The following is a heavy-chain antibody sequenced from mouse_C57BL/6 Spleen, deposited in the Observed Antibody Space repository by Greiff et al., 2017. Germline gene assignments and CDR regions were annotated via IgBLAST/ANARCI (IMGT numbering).Heavy chain of an antibody. CDR2: ISSGSSTI. Sequence: EVQVVESGGGLVKPGGSLKLSCAASGFTFSDYGMHWVRQAPEKGLEWVAYISSGSSTIYYADTVKGRFTISRDNAKNTLFLQMTSLRSEDTAMYYCARSGNYPYYYAMDYWGQGTSVTVSS. V-gene: IGHV5-17*01. J-gene: IGHJ4*01. CDR1: GFTFSDYG. D-gene: IGHD2-1*01. CDR3: ARSGNYPYYYAMDY.